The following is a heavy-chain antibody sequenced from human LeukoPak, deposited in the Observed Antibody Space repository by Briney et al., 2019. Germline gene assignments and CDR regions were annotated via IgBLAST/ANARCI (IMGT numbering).Heavy chain of an antibody. J-gene: IGHJ4*02. CDR3: ARGNRGSDFDY. Sequence: KPSETLSLTCAVYGXSFSGYYWSWIRQPPGKGLESIGEINHSGSTNYNPSLKSRVTISVDTSKNQFSLKLSSVTAADTAVYYCARGNRGSDFDYWGQGTLVTVSS. D-gene: IGHD7-27*01. CDR2: INHSGST. V-gene: IGHV4-34*01. CDR1: GXSFSGYY.